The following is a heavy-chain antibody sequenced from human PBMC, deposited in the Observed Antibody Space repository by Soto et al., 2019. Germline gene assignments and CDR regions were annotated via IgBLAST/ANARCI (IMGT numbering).Heavy chain of an antibody. CDR1: GGTFSIYA. Sequence: SVNVSCKDSGGTFSIYAISWVRQAPGQGLEWMGGIIPIFGTANYAQKFQGRVTITADESTSTAYMELSSLRSEDTAVYYCARDPAGGYYDSSGYYFDYWGQGTLVTVSS. V-gene: IGHV1-69*13. CDR2: IIPIFGTA. J-gene: IGHJ4*02. CDR3: ARDPAGGYYDSSGYYFDY. D-gene: IGHD3-22*01.